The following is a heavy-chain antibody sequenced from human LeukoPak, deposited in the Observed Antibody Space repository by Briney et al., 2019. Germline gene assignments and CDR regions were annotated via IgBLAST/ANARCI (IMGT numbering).Heavy chain of an antibody. CDR1: GFTFSDHP. CDR3: ARVFWGWELLRSDGMDV. V-gene: IGHV3-11*04. Sequence: GGSLRLSCAASGFTFSDHPMTWVRQAPGKGLKWVSYIDGSGTTIYYAESVKGRFTISRDNAKNSLYLQMSSVRAEDTAVYYCARVFWGWELLRSDGMDVWGQGTTVTVSS. J-gene: IGHJ6*02. D-gene: IGHD1-26*01. CDR2: IDGSGTTI.